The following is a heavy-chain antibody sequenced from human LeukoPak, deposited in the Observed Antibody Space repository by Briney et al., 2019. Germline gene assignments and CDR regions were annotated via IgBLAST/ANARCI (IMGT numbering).Heavy chain of an antibody. J-gene: IGHJ4*02. Sequence: PGGSLRLSCAASGFTFSNAWMSWVRQAPGKGLEWVGRIKSKTDGGTTDYAAPVKGRFTISRDDSKNTLYLQMNSLRVEDTAVYYCANDGRGSFTLDFWGQGTLVTVSS. V-gene: IGHV3-15*01. CDR1: GFTFSNAW. CDR3: ANDGRGSFTLDF. D-gene: IGHD1-1*01. CDR2: IKSKTDGGTT.